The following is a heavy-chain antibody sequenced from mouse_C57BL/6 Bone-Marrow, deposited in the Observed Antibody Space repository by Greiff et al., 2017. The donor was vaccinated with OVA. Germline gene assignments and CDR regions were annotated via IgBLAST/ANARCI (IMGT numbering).Heavy chain of an antibody. CDR1: GYTFTSYW. CDR3: ARSGNCWSYWYFDV. V-gene: IGHV1-72*01. D-gene: IGHD4-1*01. J-gene: IGHJ1*03. Sequence: QVQLQQPGAELVKPGASVKLSCKASGYTFTSYWMHWVKQRPGRGLEWIGRIDPNSGGTKYNEKFKSKATLTVDKPSSTAYMKLSSLTSEDSAVYYCARSGNCWSYWYFDVWGTGTTVTVSS. CDR2: IDPNSGGT.